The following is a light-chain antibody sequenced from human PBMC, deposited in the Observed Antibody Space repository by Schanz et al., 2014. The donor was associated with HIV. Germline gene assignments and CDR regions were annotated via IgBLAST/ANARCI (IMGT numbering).Light chain of an antibody. CDR1: QSVSSN. V-gene: IGKV3D-15*01. J-gene: IGKJ5*01. CDR3: QQYNDWPPIT. Sequence: EIVLTQSPGTLSLSPGERATLSCRASQSVSSNFLAWYQQKPGQAPRLVIFGTSNRATGIPDRFSANGSGTEFTLTITSLQSEDFALYYCQQYNDWPPITFGQGTRLEIK. CDR2: GTS.